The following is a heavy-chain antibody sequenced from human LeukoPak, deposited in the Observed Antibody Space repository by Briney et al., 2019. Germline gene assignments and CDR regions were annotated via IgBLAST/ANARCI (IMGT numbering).Heavy chain of an antibody. CDR1: GYTFTSYY. Sequence: ASVKVSCKASGYTFTSYYMHWVRQAPGKGLEWMGGIIPIFGTANYAQKFQGRVTITADESTSTAYMELSSLRSEDTAVYYCARDVYCGGDCYSVAYWGQGTLVTVSS. D-gene: IGHD2-21*02. CDR3: ARDVYCGGDCYSVAY. V-gene: IGHV1-69*13. CDR2: IIPIFGTA. J-gene: IGHJ4*02.